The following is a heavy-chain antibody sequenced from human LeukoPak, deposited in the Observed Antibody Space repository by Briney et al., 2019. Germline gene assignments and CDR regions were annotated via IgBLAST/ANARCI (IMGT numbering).Heavy chain of an antibody. J-gene: IGHJ5*02. CDR1: GFTFSSYE. V-gene: IGHV3-21*01. CDR2: ISTTGTFM. D-gene: IGHD5/OR15-5a*01. CDR3: AGLKSLDQ. Sequence: GGSLRLSCAASGFTFSSYEMNWVRQAPGKGLEWVSSISTTGTFMYYADSVKGRFTISRDNAKNSLYLQMNSLTGEDTAVYYCAGLKSLDQWGQGTLVTVSS.